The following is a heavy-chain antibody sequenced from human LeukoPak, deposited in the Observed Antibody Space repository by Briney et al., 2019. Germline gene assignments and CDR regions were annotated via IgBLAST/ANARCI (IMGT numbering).Heavy chain of an antibody. J-gene: IGHJ4*02. CDR3: VRGVGVSRFNYLGS. V-gene: IGHV3-30*03. CDR1: VFTFSSYR. Sequence: GGPLRLSCAASVFTFSSYRMHCVRQAPDKALEWVAVISYDGSNKYYADSVKGQFTISRDNSKNTLYLQINSLRDDDTAVYYCVRGVGVSRFNYLGSWGQGTLVIVSS. D-gene: IGHD6-13*01. CDR2: ISYDGSNK.